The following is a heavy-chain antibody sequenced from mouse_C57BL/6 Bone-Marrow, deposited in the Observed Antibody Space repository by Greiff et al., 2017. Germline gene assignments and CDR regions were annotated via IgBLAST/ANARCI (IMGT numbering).Heavy chain of an antibody. CDR1: GFTFSDYG. Sequence: DVKLVESGGGLVKPGGSLKLSCAASGFTFSDYGMHWVRQAPEKGLEWVAYISSGSSTIYYADTVKGRFTISRDNATNTLFLQMTSLRSEDTAMYYCARSSYYSNAWFAYWGQGTLVTVSA. V-gene: IGHV5-17*01. CDR3: ARSSYYSNAWFAY. J-gene: IGHJ3*01. D-gene: IGHD2-5*01. CDR2: ISSGSSTI.